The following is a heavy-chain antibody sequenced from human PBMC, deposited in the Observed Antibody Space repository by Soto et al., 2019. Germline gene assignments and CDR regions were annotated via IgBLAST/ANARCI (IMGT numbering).Heavy chain of an antibody. V-gene: IGHV5-10-1*01. CDR2: IDPSQSYF. Sequence: PGESLKISCEGSGYSLTTHWINWVRQMPGKGLAWMGRIDPSQSYFNYNASFQGHVTISADKSTSKAYLQWNSLGASDTAIYYCALLSSSSFGNGRLDTWGPGTLVTVSS. D-gene: IGHD6-13*01. CDR3: ALLSSSSFGNGRLDT. CDR1: GYSLTTHW. J-gene: IGHJ5*01.